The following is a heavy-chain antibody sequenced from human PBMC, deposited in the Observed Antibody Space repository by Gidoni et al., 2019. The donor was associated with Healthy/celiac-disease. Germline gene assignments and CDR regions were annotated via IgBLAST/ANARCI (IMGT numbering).Heavy chain of an antibody. Sequence: QVQLVQSGAEVKKPGASVKVSCKASGYTFTSYDINWVRQATGQGLEWMGWMNPNSGNTGYAQKFQGRVTMTRNTSISTAYMELCSLRSEDTAVYYCAREKIAVAGFYYYGMDVWGQGTTVTVSS. CDR3: AREKIAVAGFYYYGMDV. D-gene: IGHD6-19*01. V-gene: IGHV1-8*01. CDR2: MNPNSGNT. CDR1: GYTFTSYD. J-gene: IGHJ6*02.